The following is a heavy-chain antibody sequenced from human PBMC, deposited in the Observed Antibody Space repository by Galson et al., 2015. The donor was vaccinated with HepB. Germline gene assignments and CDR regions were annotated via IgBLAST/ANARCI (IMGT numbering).Heavy chain of an antibody. Sequence: SLRLSCAASGFTFSSYAMHWVRQAPGKGLEWVAVISYDGSNKYYADSVKGRFTISRDNSKNTLYLQMNSLRAEDTAVYYCARDGPYYYGSGSYETKYYFDYWGQGTLVTVSS. CDR1: GFTFSSYA. CDR2: ISYDGSNK. CDR3: ARDGPYYYGSGSYETKYYFDY. V-gene: IGHV3-30*04. D-gene: IGHD3-10*01. J-gene: IGHJ4*02.